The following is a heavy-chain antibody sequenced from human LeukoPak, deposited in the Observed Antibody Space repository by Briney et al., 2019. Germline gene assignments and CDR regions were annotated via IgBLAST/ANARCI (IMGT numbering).Heavy chain of an antibody. D-gene: IGHD3-9*01. V-gene: IGHV4-59*08. J-gene: IGHJ4*02. CDR2: IYYSGST. Sequence: PSETLSLTCTVSGGSISSYYWSWIRQPPGKGLEWIGYIYYSGSTNYNPSLKSRVTISVDTSKNQFSLKLSSVTAADTAVYYCARLSFDWLSRTFDYWGQGTLVTVSS. CDR1: GGSISSYY. CDR3: ARLSFDWLSRTFDY.